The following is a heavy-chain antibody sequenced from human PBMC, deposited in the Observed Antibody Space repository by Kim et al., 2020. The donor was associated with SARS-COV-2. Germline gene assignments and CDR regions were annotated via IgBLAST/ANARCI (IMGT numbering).Heavy chain of an antibody. V-gene: IGHV3-23*01. Sequence: DSVRGRFTISRDNSKNMLYLQMNSLRAADTAVYYCAKGPFGVGDYVPFDYWGQGTLVTVSS. D-gene: IGHD4-17*01. J-gene: IGHJ4*02. CDR3: AKGPFGVGDYVPFDY.